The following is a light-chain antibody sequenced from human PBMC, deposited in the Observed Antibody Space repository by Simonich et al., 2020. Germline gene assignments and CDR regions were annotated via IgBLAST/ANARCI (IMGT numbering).Light chain of an antibody. Sequence: QPVVTQEPSFSVSPGGTVTLTCGLSSGSVSTSYYPSWYQQTPGQAPRTLIDSTNTRSSGVPDRFSGSILGNKAALTITGAQADDESDYYCVLYMGSGIWVFGGGTKLTVL. J-gene: IGLJ3*02. CDR1: SGSVSTSYY. CDR3: VLYMGSGIWV. V-gene: IGLV8-61*01. CDR2: STN.